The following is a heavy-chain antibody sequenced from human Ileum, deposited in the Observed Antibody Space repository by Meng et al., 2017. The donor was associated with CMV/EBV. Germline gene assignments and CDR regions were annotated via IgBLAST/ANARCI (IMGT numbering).Heavy chain of an antibody. J-gene: IGHJ5*02. V-gene: IGHV4-39*07. D-gene: IGHD3-10*01. Sequence: GSISSSDYYWGWVRQPPGKGLEWIGNAYYIGSAYYNPSLESRVTISVDTSRNQFSLKLRSVTAADTAVFYCARVGFTGKRSRRGFDPWGQGTLVTVS. CDR2: AYYIGSA. CDR1: GSISSSDYY. CDR3: ARVGFTGKRSRRGFDP.